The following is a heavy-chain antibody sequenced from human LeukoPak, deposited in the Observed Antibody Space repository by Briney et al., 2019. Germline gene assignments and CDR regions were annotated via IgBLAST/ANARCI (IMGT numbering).Heavy chain of an antibody. Sequence: ASVKVSFKASGYTFTSYAMHWVRQAPGQRLEWMGWINAGNGNTKYSQKFQGRVTITRDTSASTAYMELSSLRSEDTAVYYCARGGSSGWYVDWFDPWDQGTLVTVSS. V-gene: IGHV1-3*01. CDR2: INAGNGNT. CDR3: ARGGSSGWYVDWFDP. D-gene: IGHD6-19*01. CDR1: GYTFTSYA. J-gene: IGHJ5*02.